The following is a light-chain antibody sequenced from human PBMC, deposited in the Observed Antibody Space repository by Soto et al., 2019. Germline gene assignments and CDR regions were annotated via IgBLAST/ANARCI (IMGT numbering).Light chain of an antibody. Sequence: EIVLTQSPGTLSLSPGERATISCRASQSVSSNYLAWYQQKPGQAPRLLIYAASNRAGGVPDRFGGSGSGTDFTLSVSRLEPEDFAVYYCQQYGSAPWTFGQGTKVKI. CDR3: QQYGSAPWT. V-gene: IGKV3-20*01. CDR2: AAS. J-gene: IGKJ1*01. CDR1: QSVSSNY.